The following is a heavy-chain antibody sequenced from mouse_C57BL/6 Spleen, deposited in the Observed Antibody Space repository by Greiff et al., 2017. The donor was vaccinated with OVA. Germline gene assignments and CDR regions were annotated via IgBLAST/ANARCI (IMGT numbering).Heavy chain of an antibody. V-gene: IGHV1-74*01. CDR2: IHPSDSDT. J-gene: IGHJ3*01. Sequence: VQLQQPGAELVKPGASVKVSCKASGYTFTSYWMHWVKQRPGQGLEWIGRIHPSDSDTNYNQKFKGKATLTVDKSSSTAYMQLSSLTSEDSAVYYCAIKITTVVADNWFAYWGQGTLVTVSA. CDR3: AIKITTVVADNWFAY. CDR1: GYTFTSYW. D-gene: IGHD1-1*01.